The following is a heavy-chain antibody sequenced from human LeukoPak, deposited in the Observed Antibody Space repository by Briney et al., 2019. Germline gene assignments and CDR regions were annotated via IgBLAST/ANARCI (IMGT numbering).Heavy chain of an antibody. J-gene: IGHJ4*02. CDR3: GSGVIFYDTSGRNY. Sequence: GGSLRLSCAASGFTFSSYEMNWVRQAPGRGLEWVSYISSSGSTIYYADSVKGRFTVSRDSAKNSVYLQMNNLRAEDTAVYYCGSGVIFYDTSGRNYWGQGTLVTVSS. CDR2: ISSSGSTI. V-gene: IGHV3-48*03. D-gene: IGHD3-22*01. CDR1: GFTFSSYE.